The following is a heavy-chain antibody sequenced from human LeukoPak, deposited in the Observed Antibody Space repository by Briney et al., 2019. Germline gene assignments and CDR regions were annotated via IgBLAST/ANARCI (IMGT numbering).Heavy chain of an antibody. V-gene: IGHV1-8*01. CDR3: ASTLKVTTPFSLRY. CDR2: MNPNSGNT. J-gene: IGHJ4*02. CDR1: GYTFTSYD. D-gene: IGHD4-17*01. Sequence: ASVKVSCKASGYTFTSYDINWVRQATGQGLEWMGWMNPNSGNTGYAQKFQGRVTMTRNTSISTAYMELSRLRSDDTAVYYCASTLKVTTPFSLRYWGQGTLVTVSS.